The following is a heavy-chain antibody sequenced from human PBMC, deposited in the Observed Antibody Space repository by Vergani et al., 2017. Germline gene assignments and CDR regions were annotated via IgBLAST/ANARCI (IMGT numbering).Heavy chain of an antibody. CDR1: GFTFSSYS. J-gene: IGHJ3*02. Sequence: VQLVESGGGVVQPGRSLRLSCAASGFTFSSYSMNWVRQAPGKGLEWVSYISSSSSTIYYADSVKGRFTISRDNAKNSLYLQMNSLRAEDTAVYYCARGGYSSSSDAFDIWGQGTMVTVSS. CDR3: ARGGYSSSSDAFDI. V-gene: IGHV3-48*01. D-gene: IGHD6-6*01. CDR2: ISSSSSTI.